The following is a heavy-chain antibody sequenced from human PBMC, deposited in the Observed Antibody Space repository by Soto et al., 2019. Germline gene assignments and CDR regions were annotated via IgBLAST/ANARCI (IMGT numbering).Heavy chain of an antibody. V-gene: IGHV3-23*01. J-gene: IGHJ6*02. D-gene: IGHD3-9*01. CDR2: ISDDGDST. CDR3: ARDRLDYAMDF. CDR1: RFTFSSYG. Sequence: GGSLRLSCAVSRFTFSSYGMNWVRQAPGKGLEWVSYISDDGDSTYYADSVKGRFTISRDNAKNTLYLQMNSLRAEDTAVYYCARDRLDYAMDFWGQGTKVTVSS.